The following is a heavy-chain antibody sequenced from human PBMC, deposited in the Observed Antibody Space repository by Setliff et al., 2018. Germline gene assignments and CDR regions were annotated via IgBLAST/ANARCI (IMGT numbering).Heavy chain of an antibody. D-gene: IGHD2-15*01. CDR1: RYTFSSYY. CDR3: AISTLSICSGGTCPNVFDV. CDR2: ISSYNDIT. V-gene: IGHV1-18*04. Sequence: ASVKVSCKSSRYTFSSYYIHWMRQAPGQGLEWMGWISSYNDITNYAQRFQGRVTLTTDMSTSAAYMELRSLGSDDTAVYYCAISTLSICSGGTCPNVFDVWGQGTMVTVSS. J-gene: IGHJ3*01.